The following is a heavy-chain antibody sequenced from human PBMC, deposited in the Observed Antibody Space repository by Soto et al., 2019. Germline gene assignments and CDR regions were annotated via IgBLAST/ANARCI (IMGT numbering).Heavy chain of an antibody. CDR2: IYYRGSA. D-gene: IGHD6-25*01. V-gene: IGHV4-39*01. CDR3: ARHPGRAAHFDF. J-gene: IGHJ4*02. CDR1: GGSISSSSHY. Sequence: QLQLQESGPGLVKPSETLSLTCSVSGGSISSSSHYWGWIRQSPGKGLDWIGSIYYRGSAYYNPSLKSRVTISVDTSKNQFSLKLRSVTAADTSVYYCARHPGRAAHFDFWGQGTLVTVSS.